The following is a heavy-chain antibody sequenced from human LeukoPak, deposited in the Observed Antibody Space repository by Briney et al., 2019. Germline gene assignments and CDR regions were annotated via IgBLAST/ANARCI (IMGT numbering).Heavy chain of an antibody. D-gene: IGHD6-13*01. V-gene: IGHV1-2*02. CDR2: INPNSGGT. CDR1: GYTFISYY. J-gene: IGHJ4*02. Sequence: WASVKVSCKASGYTFISYYMHWVRQAPGQGLEWMGWINPNSGGTNYAQKFQGRVTMTRDTSISTAYMELSRLRSDDTAVYYCARDIGSSWYLDYWGQGTLVTVSS. CDR3: ARDIGSSWYLDY.